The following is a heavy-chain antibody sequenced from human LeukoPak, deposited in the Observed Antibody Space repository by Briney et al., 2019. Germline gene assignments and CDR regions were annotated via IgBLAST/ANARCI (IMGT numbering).Heavy chain of an antibody. CDR2: LYYNGRT. J-gene: IGHJ6*03. V-gene: IGHV4-38-2*01. Sequence: SETLSLSCSVSGYSISNGYYWGWIRQPPGKGLEWIGSLYYNGRTYYNPSLKSRVTMSVDTSKNQFSLKLSSVTAADTAVYYCARFGNGVPGYYYYYYYMDVWGKGTTVTVSS. CDR3: ARFGNGVPGYYYYYYYMDV. CDR1: GYSISNGYY. D-gene: IGHD1-14*01.